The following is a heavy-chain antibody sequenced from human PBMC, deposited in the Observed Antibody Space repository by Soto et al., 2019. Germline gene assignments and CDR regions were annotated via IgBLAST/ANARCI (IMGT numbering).Heavy chain of an antibody. CDR3: AREKGVNFDNCFDP. CDR2: INPNSGHT. CDR1: GYTFTNYG. Sequence: ASVKVSCKASGYTFTNYGIIWVRQAPGQGLEWMGWINPNSGHTNYAQNLQDRATMTTDTSTNTAYMELRSLRSDDTAVYSCAREKGVNFDNCFDPGAQEPLVPVPS. J-gene: IGHJ5*02. D-gene: IGHD1-20*01. V-gene: IGHV1-18*01.